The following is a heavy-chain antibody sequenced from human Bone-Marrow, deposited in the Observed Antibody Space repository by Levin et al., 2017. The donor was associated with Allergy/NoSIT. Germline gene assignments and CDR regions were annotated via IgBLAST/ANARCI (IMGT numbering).Heavy chain of an antibody. CDR1: GYTFTSYN. J-gene: IGHJ5*02. Sequence: ASVKVSCKTSGYTFTSYNVYWVRQAPGQGLEWMGYINPNSGNTGYAQKFQGRVTMTRNSSITTAYMQLSGLRFEDTAIYYCASGDCYSGSCYGPDWFDPWGQGTQVTVSS. D-gene: IGHD2-15*01. CDR3: ASGDCYSGSCYGPDWFDP. CDR2: INPNSGNT. V-gene: IGHV1-8*01.